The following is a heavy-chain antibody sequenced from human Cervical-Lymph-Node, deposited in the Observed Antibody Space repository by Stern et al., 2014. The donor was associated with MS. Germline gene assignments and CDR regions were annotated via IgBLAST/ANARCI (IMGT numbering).Heavy chain of an antibody. CDR2: IIPIFATT. CDR3: AREGIPGAGGTFDN. V-gene: IGHV1-69*01. CDR1: GGTFSSYT. D-gene: IGHD1-26*01. Sequence: QVQLGESGAEVKKPGSSVKVSCNVSGGTFSSYTLNWVRQAPGQGLEWMGGIIPIFATTNYPQRFKGKVTITADGSTSTTYLEVSSLTSEDTAVYYCAREGIPGAGGTFDNWGQGTLVIVSS. J-gene: IGHJ4*02.